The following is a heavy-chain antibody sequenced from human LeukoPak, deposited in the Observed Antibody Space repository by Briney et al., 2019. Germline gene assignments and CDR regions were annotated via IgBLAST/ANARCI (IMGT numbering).Heavy chain of an antibody. CDR2: FDPEDGET. V-gene: IGHV1-24*01. D-gene: IGHD2-8*01. CDR1: GYTLTELS. J-gene: IGHJ4*02. Sequence: ASVKVPCKVSGYTLTELSMHWVRQAPGKGLEWLGGFDPEDGETIYAQKFQRRVTMTEDTSTDTAYMELSSLRSEDTAVYYCVVLMVYATWVGYWGQGTLVTVSS. CDR3: VVLMVYATWVGY.